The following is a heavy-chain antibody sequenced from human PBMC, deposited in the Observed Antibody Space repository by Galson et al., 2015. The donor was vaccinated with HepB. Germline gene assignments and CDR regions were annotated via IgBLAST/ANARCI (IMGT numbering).Heavy chain of an antibody. V-gene: IGHV3-21*06. D-gene: IGHD2-2*02. CDR3: ASCSSTSCYTLGFED. J-gene: IGHJ4*02. CDR2: ISGSRSSI. CDR1: GLILKSCG. Sequence: SLRLSCAASGLILKSCGVNWVRQAPGEGLEGVSSISGSRSSIYYAGSVKGRFTISRDNAKNSVFLQMNSLRAEDTAVYHCASCSSTSCYTLGFEDWGQGTLVTVSS.